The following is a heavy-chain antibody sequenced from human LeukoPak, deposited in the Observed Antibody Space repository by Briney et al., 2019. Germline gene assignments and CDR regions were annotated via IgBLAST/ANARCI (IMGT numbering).Heavy chain of an antibody. Sequence: SVKVSCKTSGVTVRSFALSWMRQAPGQGPEWMGGFIPVLRTPKDAQKFQGRVTITTDESTDTFYMELSGLRLEDTAVYYCATPSRGHAFDIWGQGTMVTVS. D-gene: IGHD3-10*01. CDR2: FIPVLRTP. J-gene: IGHJ3*02. V-gene: IGHV1-69*05. CDR3: ATPSRGHAFDI. CDR1: GVTVRSFA.